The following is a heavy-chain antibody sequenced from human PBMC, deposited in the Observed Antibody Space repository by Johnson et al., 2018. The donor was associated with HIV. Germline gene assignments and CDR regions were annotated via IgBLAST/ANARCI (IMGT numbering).Heavy chain of an antibody. J-gene: IGHJ3*02. V-gene: IGHV3-20*04. CDR3: ARVNYDFWSGQGPFNI. D-gene: IGHD3-3*01. CDR2: INWIGGSK. Sequence: EVQLVESGGGFERPGGSLRLSCAASGFFFDDYGMTWVRQPPGRGLEWVHGINWIGGSKGYADSGKARFTTSRDNAKNSLYLQMNSLRAEDTAVYYCARVNYDFWSGQGPFNIWGQGTVVTVSS. CDR1: GFFFDDYG.